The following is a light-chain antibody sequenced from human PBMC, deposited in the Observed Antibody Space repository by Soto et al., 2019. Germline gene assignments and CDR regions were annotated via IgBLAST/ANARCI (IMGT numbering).Light chain of an antibody. CDR3: YSYIGGIS. CDR1: SSDVGSHNF. CDR2: EVS. J-gene: IGLJ2*01. Sequence: QSALTKPASVSGSPGQSITISCTGTSSDVGSHNFVSWYQQHPGKVPKLMIYEVSKRPSGVSNRFSGSKSGNTASLTISGLQAEDEADYYCYSYIGGISFGGGTKVTVL. V-gene: IGLV2-23*02.